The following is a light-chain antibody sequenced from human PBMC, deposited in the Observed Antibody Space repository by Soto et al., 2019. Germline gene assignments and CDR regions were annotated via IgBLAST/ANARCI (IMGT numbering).Light chain of an antibody. Sequence: EIVMTQSPATLSVSPGERATLSCRASQSISSNSAWYQQKPGQAPRLLIDDASTRAAGIPARFNGGGSGTEFTLTISSLQSEDFALYYCQQFHNWPLSCGGGNKGDIK. CDR2: DAS. CDR3: QQFHNWPLS. CDR1: QSISSN. V-gene: IGKV3-15*01. J-gene: IGKJ4*01.